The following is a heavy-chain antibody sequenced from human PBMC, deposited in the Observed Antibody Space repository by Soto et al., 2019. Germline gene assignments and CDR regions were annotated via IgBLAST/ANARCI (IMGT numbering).Heavy chain of an antibody. CDR3: ATLRVAYCGGDCYSPYFDY. Sequence: SETLSLTCAVYGGYFSGYYWSWIRQPPGKGLEWIGEINHSGSTNYNPSLKSRVTISVDTSKNQFSLKLSSVTAADTAVYYCATLRVAYCGGDCYSPYFDYWGQGTLVTAPQ. CDR1: GGYFSGYY. V-gene: IGHV4-34*01. J-gene: IGHJ4*02. D-gene: IGHD2-21*02. CDR2: INHSGST.